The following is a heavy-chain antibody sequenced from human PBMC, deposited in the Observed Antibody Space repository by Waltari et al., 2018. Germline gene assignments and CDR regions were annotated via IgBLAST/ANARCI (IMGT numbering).Heavy chain of an antibody. V-gene: IGHV4-34*01. CDR3: ARDNYSGSNRFDY. CDR1: GGSFSGYY. CDR2: INHSGST. D-gene: IGHD1-26*01. Sequence: QVQLQQWGAGLLKPSETLSLTCAVYGGSFSGYYWSWIRQPPGKGLEWIGEINHSGSTNYNPSLKSRITISVDTSKSQFSLKLSSVTAADTAVYYCARDNYSGSNRFDYWGQGTLVTVSS. J-gene: IGHJ4*02.